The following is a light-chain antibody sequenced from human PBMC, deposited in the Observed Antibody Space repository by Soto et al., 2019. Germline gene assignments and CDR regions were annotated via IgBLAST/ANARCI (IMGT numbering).Light chain of an antibody. CDR1: QSIGGF. Sequence: DIQMTQSPSSLSVSVGDRVTITCRASQSIGGFLNWYQQKLGKALKLLIYAASSLQSGVPSRFSGSGSGTDFTLTISSLQPEDFATYYCQQSYSTPLTFGGGTKV. CDR3: QQSYSTPLT. J-gene: IGKJ4*01. CDR2: AAS. V-gene: IGKV1-39*01.